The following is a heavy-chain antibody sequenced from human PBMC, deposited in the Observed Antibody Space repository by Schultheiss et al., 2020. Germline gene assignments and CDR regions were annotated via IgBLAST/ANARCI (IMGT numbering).Heavy chain of an antibody. V-gene: IGHV4-34*01. Sequence: SETLSLTCAVYGGSFSGYYWSWIRQPPGKGLEWIGEINHSGSTNYTPSLKSRVTISVDTSKNQFSLKLSSVTAADTAVYYCARGSGYRIDAFDIWGQGTMVTV. CDR1: GGSFSGYY. CDR3: ARGSGYRIDAFDI. D-gene: IGHD5-12*01. J-gene: IGHJ3*02. CDR2: INHSGST.